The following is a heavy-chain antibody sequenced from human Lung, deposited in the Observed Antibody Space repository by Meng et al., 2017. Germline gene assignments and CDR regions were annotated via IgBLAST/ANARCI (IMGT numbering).Heavy chain of an antibody. Sequence: VQRQESGPGLWKPSPTPSLTCTFSGGSISSSNYYWSWIRQPPGKGLEWSGHIYNSGSTYYNPSLKSRITISVDTSKNQFSLKLSSVTAADTAVYYCARGQKGYFDLWGRGTLVTVSS. J-gene: IGHJ2*01. V-gene: IGHV4-30-4*01. CDR2: IYNSGST. CDR3: ARGQKGYFDL. CDR1: GGSISSSNYY.